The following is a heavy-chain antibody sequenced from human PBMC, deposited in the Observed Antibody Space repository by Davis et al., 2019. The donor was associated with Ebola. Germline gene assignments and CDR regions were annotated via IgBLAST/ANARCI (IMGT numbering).Heavy chain of an antibody. CDR1: GFTFSSYW. V-gene: IGHV3-74*01. D-gene: IGHD2-21*01. CDR2: IKSDGSST. J-gene: IGHJ4*02. Sequence: HTGGSLRLSCVASGFTFSSYWMHWVRQAPGKGLVWVSRIKSDGSSTSYADSVKGRFTISRDNSKNTLYLEMNSLRVEDTAVYFCANNSAGGPPINWGQGTLITVSS. CDR3: ANNSAGGPPIN.